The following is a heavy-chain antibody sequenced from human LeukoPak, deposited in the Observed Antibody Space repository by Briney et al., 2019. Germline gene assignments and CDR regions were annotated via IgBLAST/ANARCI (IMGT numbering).Heavy chain of an antibody. Sequence: PSETLSLTCAVSGYSISSGYYWAWIRQPPGKGLQYIGSIYHSGSTNYNPSLKSRVTISVDTSKNQFSLKLSSMTAADTAVYYCARGTLDYWGQGTLVTVSS. V-gene: IGHV4-38-2*01. CDR3: ARGTLDY. CDR1: GYSISSGYY. J-gene: IGHJ4*02. CDR2: IYHSGST. D-gene: IGHD3-10*01.